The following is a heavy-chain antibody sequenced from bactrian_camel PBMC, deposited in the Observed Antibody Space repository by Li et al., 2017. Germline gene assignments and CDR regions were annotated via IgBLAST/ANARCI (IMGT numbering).Heavy chain of an antibody. J-gene: IGHJ4*01. V-gene: IGHV3S53*01. CDR3: AAGKSRTCPSPDNY. D-gene: IGHD6*01. Sequence: HVQLVESGGGLVQPGGYMTLSCAASGFSVSGTCMGWFRQAPGNEREWVASIARGGSTYYHESLRGRFTISRDNAQNMIYLKRNSLKPEDTAMFYCAAGKSRTCPSPDNYWGQGTQVTVS. CDR2: IARGGST. CDR1: GFSVSGTC.